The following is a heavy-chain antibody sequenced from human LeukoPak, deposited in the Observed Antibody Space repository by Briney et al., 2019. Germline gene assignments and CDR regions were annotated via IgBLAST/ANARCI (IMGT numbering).Heavy chain of an antibody. CDR3: ARDRGEYSSGWYGDY. CDR2: IIPIFGTA. Sequence: SVKVSCKASGGTFSSYAISWVRQAPGQGLGWMGGIIPIFGTANYAQKFQGRVTITADESTSTAYMELSSLRSEDTAVYYCARDRGEYSSGWYGDYWGQGTLVTVSS. V-gene: IGHV1-69*13. D-gene: IGHD6-19*01. J-gene: IGHJ4*02. CDR1: GGTFSSYA.